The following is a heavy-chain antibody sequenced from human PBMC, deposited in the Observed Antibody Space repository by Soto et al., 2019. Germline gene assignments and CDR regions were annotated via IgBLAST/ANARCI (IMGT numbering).Heavy chain of an antibody. CDR1: GFTLSSYG. J-gene: IGHJ4*02. CDR3: AKTLEYYDFWSGYYG. D-gene: IGHD3-3*01. CDR2: ISFDGSKK. V-gene: IGHV3-30*18. Sequence: QVHLVGSGGGVVQPGRSLRLSCAASGFTLSSYGMHWVRQAPGKGLEWVAVISFDGSKKNYADSVKGRFTISRDNSQNTVYLQMKSLGAEETAVYYCAKTLEYYDFWSGYYGWGQGTLVPVSS.